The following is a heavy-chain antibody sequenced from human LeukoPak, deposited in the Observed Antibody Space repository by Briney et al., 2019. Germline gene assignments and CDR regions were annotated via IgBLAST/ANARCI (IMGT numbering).Heavy chain of an antibody. CDR1: GGSIRSDY. V-gene: IGHV4-4*07. CDR2: IYTIGTT. J-gene: IGHJ4*02. Sequence: ASETLSLTCDVSGGSIRSDYWGWVRQPAGKGLEWIGRIYTIGTTNFNPSLKSRLTMSVDTSKNQFSLKLTSVTAADTAVYFCARQGYTASYYFLDFWSQGTLVTVSS. D-gene: IGHD1-26*01. CDR3: ARQGYTASYYFLDF.